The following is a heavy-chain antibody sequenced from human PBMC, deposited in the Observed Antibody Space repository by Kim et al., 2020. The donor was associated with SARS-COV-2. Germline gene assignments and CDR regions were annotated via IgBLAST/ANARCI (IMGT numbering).Heavy chain of an antibody. CDR3: ARHDPYYYDSSHTGALFDY. D-gene: IGHD3-22*01. J-gene: IGHJ4*02. V-gene: IGHV4-39*01. Sequence: SRVTISVDTSKNQFSLKLSSVTAADTAVYYCARHDPYYYDSSHTGALFDYWGQGTLVTVSS.